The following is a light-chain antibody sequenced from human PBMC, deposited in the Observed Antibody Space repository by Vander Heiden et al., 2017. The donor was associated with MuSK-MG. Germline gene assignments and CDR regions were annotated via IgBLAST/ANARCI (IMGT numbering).Light chain of an antibody. J-gene: IGLJ2*01. CDR2: DDS. Sequence: SYVLTQPPSVSVAPGQTARITCGGNNIGSTSVHWYQQKPGQAPLLVIYDDSDRPSGIPERFSGSSSGNTATLTISRVEVGDEADYYCQVWDSSSDHVVFGGGTKLTVL. CDR1: NIGSTS. V-gene: IGLV3-21*02. CDR3: QVWDSSSDHVV.